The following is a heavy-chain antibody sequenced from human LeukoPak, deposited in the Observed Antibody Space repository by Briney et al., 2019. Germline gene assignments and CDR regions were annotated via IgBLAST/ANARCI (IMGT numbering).Heavy chain of an antibody. CDR3: ARVPTTTNLYYYYYMDV. Sequence: SETLSLTCAVSGGSVSSSSYYWGWIRQPPGKGLEWIGAICYSGNAYYNPSLKSRVTISIDTSKNQFSLKLTSMTAADTAVYYCARVPTTTNLYYYYYMDVWGRGTTVTVSS. D-gene: IGHD1-14*01. CDR2: ICYSGNA. J-gene: IGHJ6*03. V-gene: IGHV4-39*01. CDR1: GGSVSSSSYY.